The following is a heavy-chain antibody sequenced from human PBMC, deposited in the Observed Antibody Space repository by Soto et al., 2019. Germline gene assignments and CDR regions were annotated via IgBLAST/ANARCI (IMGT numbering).Heavy chain of an antibody. J-gene: IGHJ6*02. Sequence: QVQLQESGPGLVKPSETLSLTCTVSGGSITNYYCSWFRQPPGKGLEWIGYIQYNGYSAYNLSLKRRVPMSMDTSKTQFSLMLESVTATDTAVYYCARHGFGSLHGLVDVWGQGTTVIGSS. CDR3: ARHGFGSLHGLVDV. CDR2: IQYNGYS. CDR1: GGSITNYY. D-gene: IGHD3-10*01. V-gene: IGHV4-59*08.